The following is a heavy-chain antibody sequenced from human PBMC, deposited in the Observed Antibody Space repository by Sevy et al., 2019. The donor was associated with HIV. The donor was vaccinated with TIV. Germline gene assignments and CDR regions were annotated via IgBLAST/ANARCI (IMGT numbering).Heavy chain of an antibody. Sequence: GGSLRLSCAASGFNFRNVWMSWVRQAPGKGLEWIGLIKSNTDGGRTEYGAPWNGGVTISRDDSKNTLFLQVNSRKAEDTALYYCASINTVGSLAYWGRGTLVTVSS. V-gene: IGHV3-15*01. J-gene: IGHJ4*02. D-gene: IGHD2-15*01. CDR3: ASINTVGSLAY. CDR1: GFNFRNVW. CDR2: IKSNTDGGRT.